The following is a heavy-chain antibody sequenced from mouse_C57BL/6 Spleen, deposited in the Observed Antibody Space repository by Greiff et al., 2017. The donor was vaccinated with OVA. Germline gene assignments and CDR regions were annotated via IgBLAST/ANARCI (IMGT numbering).Heavy chain of an antibody. CDR1: GYTFTSYW. V-gene: IGHV1-69*01. CDR2: IDPSDSYT. CDR3: ARGGLFDY. Sequence: QVQLQQPGAELVMPGASVKLSCKASGYTFTSYWMHWVKQRPGQGLEWIGEIDPSDSYTNYNQKFKGKSTLTVDKSSSTAYMQLSSLTSEDAAGYYCARGGLFDYWGQGTTLTVSS. D-gene: IGHD3-1*01. J-gene: IGHJ2*01.